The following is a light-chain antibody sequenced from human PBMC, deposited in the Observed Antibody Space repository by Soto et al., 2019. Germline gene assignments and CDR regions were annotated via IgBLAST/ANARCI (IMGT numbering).Light chain of an antibody. CDR1: QSVRSTY. CDR2: GAS. J-gene: IGKJ4*01. V-gene: IGKV3-20*01. CDR3: QQLRGSVT. Sequence: EVVLTQSPGTLSLSPGERATLSCRASQSVRSTYLGWYQQNPGQAPRPLIYGASKRQSGVTERFSDGGSGTDFTLTSSSLQPEDFAVYYCQQLRGSVTFGGGTKV.